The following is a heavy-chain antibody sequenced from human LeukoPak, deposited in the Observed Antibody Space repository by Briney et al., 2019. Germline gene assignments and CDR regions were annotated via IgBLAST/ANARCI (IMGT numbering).Heavy chain of an antibody. CDR1: GLNFSESA. CDR2: ISAGGGSS. V-gene: IGHV3-43*02. CDR3: AKESGKFDY. Sequence: HSGGSLRLSCVASGLNFSESAMHWVRQAPGKGLEWVSLISAGGGSSFSADSVKGRFSISRDNSKNSLYLQMNSLRSEDTAMYYCAKESGKFDYWGQGTLVVVSS. J-gene: IGHJ4*02.